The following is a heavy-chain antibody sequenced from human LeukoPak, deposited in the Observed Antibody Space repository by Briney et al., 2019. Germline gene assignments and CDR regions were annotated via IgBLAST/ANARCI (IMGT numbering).Heavy chain of an antibody. V-gene: IGHV3-30*03. D-gene: IGHD2-15*01. CDR3: ATLLLGVGGDY. CDR1: GFTFSSHG. Sequence: GRSLRLSCVASGFTFSSHGMHWVRQARGKGREGVAMISYDGSDKYYAESVKGRFTISRDNPKNTLYLQMNSLRDEDTGMYSCATLLLGVGGDYWGQGTLVTVSS. CDR2: ISYDGSDK. J-gene: IGHJ4*02.